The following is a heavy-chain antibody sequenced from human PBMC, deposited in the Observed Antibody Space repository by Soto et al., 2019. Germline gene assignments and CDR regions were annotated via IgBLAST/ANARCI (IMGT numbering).Heavy chain of an antibody. Sequence: GSVKVSCKASGYTFTSYYMHWVRQAPVQGLEWMGIINPSGGSTSYGQKFQGRVTMTRDTSTSTVYMELSSLRSEDTAVYYCARDSRFEYYDSSGPYWGQGTLVTVSS. CDR2: INPSGGST. V-gene: IGHV1-46*01. J-gene: IGHJ4*02. D-gene: IGHD3-22*01. CDR3: ARDSRFEYYDSSGPY. CDR1: GYTFTSYY.